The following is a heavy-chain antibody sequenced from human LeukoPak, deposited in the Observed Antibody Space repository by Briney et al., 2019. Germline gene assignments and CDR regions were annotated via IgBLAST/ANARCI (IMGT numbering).Heavy chain of an antibody. V-gene: IGHV4-34*01. CDR3: ARDGRLYDILTGDDAFDI. J-gene: IGHJ3*02. Sequence: SETLSLTCAVYGGSFSGYYWSWIRQPPGKGLEWIGEINHSGSTNYNPSLKSRVTISVDTSKNQFSLKLSSVIAADTAVYYCARDGRLYDILTGDDAFDIWGQGTMVTVSS. CDR2: INHSGST. D-gene: IGHD3-9*01. CDR1: GGSFSGYY.